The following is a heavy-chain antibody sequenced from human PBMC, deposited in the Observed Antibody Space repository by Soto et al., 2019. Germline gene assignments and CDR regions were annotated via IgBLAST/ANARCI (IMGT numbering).Heavy chain of an antibody. CDR2: INPSGGST. Sequence: ASVKVSCKASGYTFTSYYMHLVRQAPGQGLEWMGIINPSGGSTSYAQKFQGRVTMTRDTSTSTVYMELSSLRSEDTAVYYCARDDCGGDCYNRWFDPWGQGTLVTVSS. J-gene: IGHJ5*02. D-gene: IGHD2-21*01. CDR3: ARDDCGGDCYNRWFDP. CDR1: GYTFTSYY. V-gene: IGHV1-46*03.